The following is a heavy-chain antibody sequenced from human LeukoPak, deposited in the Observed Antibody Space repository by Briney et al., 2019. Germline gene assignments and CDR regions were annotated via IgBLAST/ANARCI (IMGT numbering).Heavy chain of an antibody. V-gene: IGHV1-2*02. CDR1: GYTFTGYY. CDR2: INPNSGGT. D-gene: IGHD5-12*01. Sequence: GASVKVSCKASGYTFTGYYMHWVRQAPGQGLEWMGWINPNSGGTNYAQKFQGRVTMTRDTSISTAYMELSRLRSDDTAVYYCARDLYYSGYAYQTFSDYWGQGTLVTVSS. J-gene: IGHJ4*02. CDR3: ARDLYYSGYAYQTFSDY.